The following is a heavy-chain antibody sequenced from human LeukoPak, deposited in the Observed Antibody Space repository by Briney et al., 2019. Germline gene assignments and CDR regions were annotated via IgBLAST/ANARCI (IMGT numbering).Heavy chain of an antibody. J-gene: IGHJ4*02. CDR1: GGSISSYY. D-gene: IGHD2-2*01. CDR2: IYYSGST. Sequence: SETLSLTCTVSGGSISSYYWSWIRQPPGKGLEWIGYIYYSGSTNYNPSLKSRVTISVDTSKNQFSLKLSSMTAADTAVYYCARRVVQGRVDYWGQGTLVTVSS. V-gene: IGHV4-59*08. CDR3: ARRVVQGRVDY.